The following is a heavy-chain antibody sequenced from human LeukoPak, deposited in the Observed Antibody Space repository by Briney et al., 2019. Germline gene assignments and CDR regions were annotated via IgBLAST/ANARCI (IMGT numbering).Heavy chain of an antibody. Sequence: SETLSLTRAVYGGSFSGYYWSWIRQPPGKGLEWIGEINHSGSTNYNPSLKSRVTISVDTSKNQFSLKLSSVTAADTAVYYCASKRVGRTFDPWGQGTLVTVSS. J-gene: IGHJ5*02. D-gene: IGHD1-14*01. CDR1: GGSFSGYY. V-gene: IGHV4-34*01. CDR2: INHSGST. CDR3: ASKRVGRTFDP.